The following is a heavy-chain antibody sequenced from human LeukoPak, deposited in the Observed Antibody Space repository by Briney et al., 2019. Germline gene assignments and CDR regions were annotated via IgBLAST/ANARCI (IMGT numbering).Heavy chain of an antibody. J-gene: IGHJ4*02. CDR3: AKVRGVVPAAIGYFDY. CDR1: GFTFSSYG. D-gene: IGHD2-2*02. Sequence: HPGGSLRLSCAASGFTFSSYGMHWVRQAPGKGLEWVAFIRYDGSNKYYADSVKGRFTISRDNSKNTLYLQMNSLRAEDTAVYYCAKVRGVVPAAIGYFDYWGQGTLVTVSS. CDR2: IRYDGSNK. V-gene: IGHV3-30*02.